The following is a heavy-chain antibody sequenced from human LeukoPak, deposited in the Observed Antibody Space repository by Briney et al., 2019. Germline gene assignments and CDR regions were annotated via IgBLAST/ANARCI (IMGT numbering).Heavy chain of an antibody. CDR1: GFTVSSNY. CDR3: ARLGLEVGGPNWFDP. V-gene: IGHV3-53*01. D-gene: IGHD1-1*01. Sequence: GGSLRLSCAASGFTVSSNYMSWVRQAPGKGLEWVSVIYSGGSTYYADSVKGRFTISRDNAKNSLYLQMNSLRVEDTAVYYCARLGLEVGGPNWFDPWGQGTLVTVSS. J-gene: IGHJ5*02. CDR2: IYSGGST.